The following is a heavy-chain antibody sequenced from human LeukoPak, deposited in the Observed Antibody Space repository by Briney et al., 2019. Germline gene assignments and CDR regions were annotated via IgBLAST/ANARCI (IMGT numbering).Heavy chain of an antibody. D-gene: IGHD1-20*01. J-gene: IGHJ6*02. Sequence: SQTLSLTCTVSGGYISSGSYYWSWIRQPAGKGLEWIGRLYTSGSTNYNPSLKSRVTISVDTSKNQFSLKLSSVTAADTAVYYCARDGHNWNDDGMDVWGQGTTVTVSS. CDR1: GGYISSGSYY. V-gene: IGHV4-61*02. CDR3: ARDGHNWNDDGMDV. CDR2: LYTSGST.